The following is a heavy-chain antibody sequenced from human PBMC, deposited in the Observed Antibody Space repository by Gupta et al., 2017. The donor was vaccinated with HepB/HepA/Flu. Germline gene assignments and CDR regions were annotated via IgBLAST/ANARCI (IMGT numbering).Heavy chain of an antibody. CDR3: AKDLTGTYGDYFDY. Sequence: VQLFESGGDLVQPGGSLRLTWPASGFSCRSYAMGWVRQAPGKGPEWVSEISGSGGNTYYADSVKGRFSISRDNSKSTLYLQMNSLKVEDTAVYYCAKDLTGTYGDYFDYWGQGTPVAVSA. J-gene: IGHJ4*02. D-gene: IGHD1-20*01. CDR1: GFSCRSYA. CDR2: ISGSGGNT. V-gene: IGHV3-23*01.